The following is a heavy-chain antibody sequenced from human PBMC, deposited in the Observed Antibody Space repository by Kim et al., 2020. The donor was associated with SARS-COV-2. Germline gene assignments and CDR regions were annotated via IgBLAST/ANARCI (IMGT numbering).Heavy chain of an antibody. Sequence: ASVKVSCKASGYTFTTYAIHWVRQAPGQGLEWLGWINAGNGDTEYSQKFQGRVTITRDTSASTAYMEVSSLRSDDTAVYYCARSLFGASRAAAVDYWGQGTLVTVSS. CDR2: INAGNGDT. CDR3: ARSLFGASRAAAVDY. CDR1: GYTFTTYA. D-gene: IGHD6-13*01. V-gene: IGHV1-3*01. J-gene: IGHJ4*02.